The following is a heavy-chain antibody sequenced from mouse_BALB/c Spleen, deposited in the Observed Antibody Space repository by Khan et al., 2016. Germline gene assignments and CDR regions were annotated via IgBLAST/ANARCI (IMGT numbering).Heavy chain of an antibody. CDR2: INPSNGRT. CDR3: ARGGPNWYYFDY. D-gene: IGHD4-1*02. CDR1: GYTFTSYW. V-gene: IGHV1S81*02. Sequence: QVPLQQPGAELVKPGASVKLSCKASGYTFTSYWMHWVKQRPGQGLEWIGEINPSNGRTNYDEKFKTKATLTVDKSSGTAYMQLSSLTSEDSAVYCCARGGPNWYYFDYWGQGTTLTVSS. J-gene: IGHJ2*01.